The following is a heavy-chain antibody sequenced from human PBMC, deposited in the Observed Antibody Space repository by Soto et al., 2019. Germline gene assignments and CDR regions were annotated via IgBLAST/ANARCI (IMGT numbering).Heavy chain of an antibody. Sequence: GGSLRLYCAASGFTVSRYYMSWVSQAPGKGLEWVSVIYSGGSTYCADSVKGRFTISRHNSRNTLYLQMNSLRAEDTAVYYCATPKGNWGSAFDIWGQGTMVTVSS. D-gene: IGHD7-27*01. CDR1: GFTVSRYY. CDR2: IYSGGST. J-gene: IGHJ3*02. CDR3: ATPKGNWGSAFDI. V-gene: IGHV3-53*04.